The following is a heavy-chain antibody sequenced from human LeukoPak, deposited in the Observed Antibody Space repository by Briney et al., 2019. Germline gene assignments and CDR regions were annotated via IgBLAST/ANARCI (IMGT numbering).Heavy chain of an antibody. J-gene: IGHJ4*02. CDR1: GFTVSSNY. D-gene: IGHD3-9*01. Sequence: PGGSLRLSCAASGFTVSSNYMSWVRQAPGKGLEWVSVIYSGGSTYYADSVKGRFTISRDNSKNTLYLQMNSLRAEDTAVYYCARVWYDLLTGHVDYWGQGTLDTVSS. CDR2: IYSGGST. CDR3: ARVWYDLLTGHVDY. V-gene: IGHV3-53*01.